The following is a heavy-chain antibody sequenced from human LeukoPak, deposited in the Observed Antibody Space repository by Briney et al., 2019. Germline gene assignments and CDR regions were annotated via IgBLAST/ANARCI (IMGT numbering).Heavy chain of an antibody. CDR2: ISYDGSNK. J-gene: IGHJ4*02. Sequence: GSLRLSCAASGFTFSSYGMHWVRQAPGKGLEWVAVISYDGSNKYYADSVKGRFTISRDNSKNTLYLQMNSLRAEDTAVYYCAKDTTSAYGFDYWGQGTLVTVSS. CDR1: GFTFSSYG. V-gene: IGHV3-30*18. D-gene: IGHD1-1*01. CDR3: AKDTTSAYGFDY.